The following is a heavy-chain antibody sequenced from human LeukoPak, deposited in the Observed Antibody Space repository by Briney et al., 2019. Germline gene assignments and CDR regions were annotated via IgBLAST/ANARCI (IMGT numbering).Heavy chain of an antibody. CDR2: IYYSGST. J-gene: IGHJ6*02. CDR3: ARRVVRGGIDV. CDR1: GDSLSSYY. V-gene: IGHV4-59*08. D-gene: IGHD3-10*01. Sequence: SETLSLTCTVSGDSLSSYYWSWIRQPPGKGLEWIGYIYYSGSTNYNPSLKSRVTISVDTSKNQFSLKLGSVTAADTAVYYCARRVVRGGIDVWGQGTTVTVSS.